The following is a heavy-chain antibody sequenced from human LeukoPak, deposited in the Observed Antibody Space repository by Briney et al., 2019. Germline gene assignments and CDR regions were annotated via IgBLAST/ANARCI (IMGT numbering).Heavy chain of an antibody. J-gene: IGHJ4*02. V-gene: IGHV3-23*01. Sequence: GGSLRPSCAVSGITLSNYGMSWVRQAPGKGLEWVAGISDRGSRTNYADSVKGRFTISTGNPKNTLYLQMNSLRAEDTAVYFCAKRGVVIRVILVGFHKEAYYFDSWGQGALVTVSS. CDR3: AKRGVVIRVILVGFHKEAYYFDS. CDR2: ISDRGSRT. CDR1: GITLSNYG. D-gene: IGHD3-22*01.